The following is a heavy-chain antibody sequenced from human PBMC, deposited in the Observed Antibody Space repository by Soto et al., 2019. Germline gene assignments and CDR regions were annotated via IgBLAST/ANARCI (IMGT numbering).Heavy chain of an antibody. CDR2: INHSGST. V-gene: IGHV4-34*01. D-gene: IGHD1-26*01. Sequence: SETLSLTCAVYGGSFSGHYWSWIRQPPGKGLEWIGEINHSGSTNYNPSLKSRVTISVDTSKNQFSLKLSSVTAADTAVYYCARAGSYYYYMDVWGKGTTVTVSS. J-gene: IGHJ6*03. CDR3: ARAGSYYYYMDV. CDR1: GGSFSGHY.